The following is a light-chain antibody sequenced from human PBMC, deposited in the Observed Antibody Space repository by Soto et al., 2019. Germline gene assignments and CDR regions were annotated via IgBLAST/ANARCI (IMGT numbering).Light chain of an antibody. J-gene: IGKJ4*01. V-gene: IGKV3-20*01. Sequence: EIVLTQSPGTLSLSPGERATLSCRASQKVYNNYLAWYQQKPGQAPRLLINGASSRATGIPDRFSGSGSGTDFTLTISRLEPEDFAVYYCQQYGNSPPTFGGGTKVAIQ. CDR2: GAS. CDR3: QQYGNSPPT. CDR1: QKVYNNY.